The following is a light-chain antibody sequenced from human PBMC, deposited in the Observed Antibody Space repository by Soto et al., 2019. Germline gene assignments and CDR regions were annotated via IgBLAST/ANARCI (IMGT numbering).Light chain of an antibody. V-gene: IGKV1-5*01. CDR1: QSIRSW. J-gene: IGKJ4*01. CDR3: QQYESYSPLT. Sequence: DIQMTQSPSILSASVGDRVTITCLASQSIRSWLAWYQQKPGKAPKLLIYDAYSLESGVPSRFSGRRSGTECTLTIAGLQPEDFATYYGQQYESYSPLTVGGGTKVEIK. CDR2: DAY.